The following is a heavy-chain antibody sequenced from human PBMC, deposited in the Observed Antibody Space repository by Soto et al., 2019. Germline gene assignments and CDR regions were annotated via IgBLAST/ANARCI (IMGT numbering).Heavy chain of an antibody. D-gene: IGHD2-21*01. CDR3: ARELLGGDPFHWYFDL. CDR2: IYYSGST. V-gene: IGHV4-31*03. J-gene: IGHJ2*01. CDR1: GGSISSGGYY. Sequence: QVQLQESGPGLVKPSQTLSLTCTVSGGSISSGGYYWSWIRQHPGKGLEWIGYIYYSGSTYYNPSLKSRVTISVDTSKNQFSLKLSSVTAADTAVYYCARELLGGDPFHWYFDLWGRGTLVTVSS.